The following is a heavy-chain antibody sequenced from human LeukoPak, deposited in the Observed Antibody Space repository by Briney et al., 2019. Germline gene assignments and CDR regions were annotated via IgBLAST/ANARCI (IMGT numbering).Heavy chain of an antibody. D-gene: IGHD3-3*01. CDR2: IYYSGST. CDR1: GGSISSGDYY. Sequence: PSETLSPTCTVSGGSISSGDYYWGWIRQPPGKGLEWIGSIYYSGSTYYNPSLKSRVTISVDTSKNQFSLKLSSVTAADTAVYYCAAFWSGYSGGRTAFDYWGQGTLVTVSS. CDR3: AAFWSGYSGGRTAFDY. J-gene: IGHJ4*02. V-gene: IGHV4-39*01.